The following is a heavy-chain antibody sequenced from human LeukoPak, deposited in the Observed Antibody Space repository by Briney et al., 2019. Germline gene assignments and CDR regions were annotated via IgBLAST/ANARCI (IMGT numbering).Heavy chain of an antibody. CDR2: IYTSGST. CDR3: ARGRSSMVRGYYYYYMDV. CDR1: SNSISSGDYY. V-gene: IGHV4-61*02. Sequence: PSETLSLTCTVSSNSISSGDYYWSWIRQPAGKGLEWIGRIYTSGSTNYNPSLKSRVTISVDTSKNQFSLKLSSVTAADTAVYYCARGRSSMVRGYYYYYMDVWGKGTTVTISS. D-gene: IGHD3-10*01. J-gene: IGHJ6*03.